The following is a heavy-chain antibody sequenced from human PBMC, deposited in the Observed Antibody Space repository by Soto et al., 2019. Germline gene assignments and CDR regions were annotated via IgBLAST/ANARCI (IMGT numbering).Heavy chain of an antibody. J-gene: IGHJ4*02. CDR2: ITSSSNYI. D-gene: IGHD3-10*01. CDR1: GFTFSSYS. Sequence: GGSLRLSCAASGFTFSSYSMNWVRQAPGKGLEWVSSITSSSNYIYYADSVKGRFTISRDNAKNSLYLQMNSLRAEDTAVYYCARGGGSPTWDFDHWGQGTLVTVSS. CDR3: ARGGGSPTWDFDH. V-gene: IGHV3-21*01.